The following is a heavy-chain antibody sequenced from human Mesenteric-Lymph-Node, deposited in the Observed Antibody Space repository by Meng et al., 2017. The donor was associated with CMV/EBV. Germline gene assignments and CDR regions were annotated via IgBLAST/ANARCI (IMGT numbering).Heavy chain of an antibody. CDR2: IKSKSEGGTT. J-gene: IGHJ6*02. V-gene: IGHV3-15*01. CDR3: ITEGYCSGGSCYGNYDMDV. Sequence: GGSLRLSCAVSGFTFSTYWMTWVRQAPGKGLESVGRIKSKSEGGTTDYAAPVKGRFTISRDDSKNTLYLQMNSLIREDTAVYYCITEGYCSGGSCYGNYDMDVWGQGTTVTVSS. D-gene: IGHD2-15*01. CDR1: GFTFSTYW.